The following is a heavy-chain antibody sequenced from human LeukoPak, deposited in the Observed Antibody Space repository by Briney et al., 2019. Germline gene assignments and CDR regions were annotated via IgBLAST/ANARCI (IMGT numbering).Heavy chain of an antibody. CDR2: IIPIFGTA. Sequence: ASVKVSCKASGYTFTSYDINWVRQATGQGLEWMGGIIPIFGTANYAQKFQGRVTITTDESTSTAYMELSSLRSEDTAVYYCARSTFLCGGDCYSGYYFDYWGQGTLVTVSS. D-gene: IGHD2-21*01. CDR1: GYTFTSYD. CDR3: ARSTFLCGGDCYSGYYFDY. J-gene: IGHJ4*02. V-gene: IGHV1-69*05.